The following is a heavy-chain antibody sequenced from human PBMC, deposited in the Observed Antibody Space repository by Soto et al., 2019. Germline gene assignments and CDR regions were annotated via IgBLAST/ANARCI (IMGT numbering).Heavy chain of an antibody. D-gene: IGHD3-22*01. CDR2: IKNKTDGGTT. J-gene: IGHJ6*02. CDR3: TTEWLLRYYYGMDV. V-gene: IGHV3-15*01. Sequence: GGSLRLSCAASGFTFSNAWMSWVRQAPGKGLEWVGRIKNKTDGGTTDYAAPVKGRFTISRDDSKNTLYLQMNSLKTEDTAVYYCTTEWLLRYYYGMDVWGQGTTVTVSS. CDR1: GFTFSNAW.